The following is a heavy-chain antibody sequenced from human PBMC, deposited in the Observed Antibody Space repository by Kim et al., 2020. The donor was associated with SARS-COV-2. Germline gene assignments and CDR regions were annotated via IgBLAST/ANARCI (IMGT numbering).Heavy chain of an antibody. CDR3: AKHGDIVVVVAAPNFDY. V-gene: IGHV3-30*02. D-gene: IGHD2-15*01. J-gene: IGHJ4*02. Sequence: GKGRFTISRDNSKNTLYLQMNSLRTEDTAVYYCAKHGDIVVVVAAPNFDYWGQGTLVTVSS.